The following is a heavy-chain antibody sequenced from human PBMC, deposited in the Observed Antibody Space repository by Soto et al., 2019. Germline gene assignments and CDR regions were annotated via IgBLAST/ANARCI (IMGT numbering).Heavy chain of an antibody. J-gene: IGHJ4*02. CDR3: AKDNSDRDGYIEHFDY. CDR2: ISYDGSNK. D-gene: IGHD5-12*01. Sequence: VGSLRLSCAASGFTFSSYGMHWVRQAPGKGLEWVAVISYDGSNKYYADSVKGRFTISRDNSKNTLYLQMNSLRAEDTAVYYCAKDNSDRDGYIEHFDYWGQGTLVTVSS. V-gene: IGHV3-30*18. CDR1: GFTFSSYG.